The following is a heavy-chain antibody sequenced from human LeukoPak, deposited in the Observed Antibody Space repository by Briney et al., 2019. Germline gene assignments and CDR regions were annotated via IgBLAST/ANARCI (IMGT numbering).Heavy chain of an antibody. J-gene: IGHJ1*01. D-gene: IGHD6-6*01. Sequence: SETLSLTCAVYGGSFSGYYWSWIRQPPGKGLEWIGEINHSGSTNYNPSLKSRVTISVDTSKNQFSLKLSSVTAADTAVYYCARVGGGIAALIQHWGQGTLVTVSS. CDR3: ARVGGGIAALIQH. CDR1: GGSFSGYY. CDR2: INHSGST. V-gene: IGHV4-34*01.